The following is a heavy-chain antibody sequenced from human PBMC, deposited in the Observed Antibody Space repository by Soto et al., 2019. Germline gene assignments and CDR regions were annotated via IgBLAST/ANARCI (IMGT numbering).Heavy chain of an antibody. D-gene: IGHD3-22*01. CDR1: GFTFSSYA. CDR3: AKGITDYYDSSGYLFDY. CDR2: ISGSGGST. J-gene: IGHJ4*02. Sequence: GGSLRLSCAASGFTFSSYAMSWVRQAPGKGLEWVSAISGSGGSTYYADSVKGRFTISRDNSKNTLYLQMNSLRAEDTAVYYCAKGITDYYDSSGYLFDYWGQGTLVTVSS. V-gene: IGHV3-23*01.